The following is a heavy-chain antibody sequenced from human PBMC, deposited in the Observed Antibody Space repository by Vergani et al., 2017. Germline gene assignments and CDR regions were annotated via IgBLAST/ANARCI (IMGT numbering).Heavy chain of an antibody. CDR2: IIPILGIA. J-gene: IGHJ5*02. D-gene: IGHD3-3*01. CDR3: AKDPVLEWASLWFDP. Sequence: QVQLVQSGAEVKKPGSSVKVSCKASGGTFSSYTISWVRQAPGQGLEWMGRIIPILGIANYAQKFQGRVTITADKSTSTAYMELSSLRSEDTAVYYCAKDPVLEWASLWFDPWGQGTLVTVSS. CDR1: GGTFSSYT. V-gene: IGHV1-69*08.